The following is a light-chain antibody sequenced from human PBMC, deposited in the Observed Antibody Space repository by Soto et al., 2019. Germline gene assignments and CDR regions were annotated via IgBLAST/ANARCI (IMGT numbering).Light chain of an antibody. J-gene: IGKJ3*01. CDR1: QSVSSTY. CDR2: GAF. CDR3: QHYGGSPPFT. V-gene: IGKV3-20*01. Sequence: EIVLTQSPGTLSLSPGERATLSCRVSQSVSSTYLAWYQQKPGQAPRLLIHGAFTRATGIPDRFSGSGSETDFTLTISRLEPEDFAVYYCQHYGGSPPFTFGPGTKVDIK.